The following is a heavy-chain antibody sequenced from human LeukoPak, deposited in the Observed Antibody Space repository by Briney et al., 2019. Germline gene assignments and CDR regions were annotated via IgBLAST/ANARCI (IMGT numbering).Heavy chain of an antibody. J-gene: IGHJ5*02. CDR3: ARLRGFHPNWFDP. Sequence: SETLSLTCTVSGGSISSYYWSWIRQPPGKGLEWIGYIYYSGSTYYNPSLKSRVTISVDTSKNQFSLKLSSVTAADTAVYYCARLRGFHPNWFDPWGQGTLVTVSS. CDR1: GGSISSYY. D-gene: IGHD4-17*01. CDR2: IYYSGST. V-gene: IGHV4-59*04.